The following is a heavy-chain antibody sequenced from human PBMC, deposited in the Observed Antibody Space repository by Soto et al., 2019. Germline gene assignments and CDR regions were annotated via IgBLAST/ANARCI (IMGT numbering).Heavy chain of an antibody. Sequence: GGSLRLSCAASGFTFSSYWMHWVRQAPGKGLVWVSHINNDSSSITYADSVKGRFIISRDNANNSLYLQMNSLRAEDTALYYCARDMIGDILPTYYKVYYYAMDVWGQGTTVTVSS. D-gene: IGHD3-9*01. CDR1: GFTFSSYW. CDR2: INNDSSSI. J-gene: IGHJ6*02. CDR3: ARDMIGDILPTYYKVYYYAMDV. V-gene: IGHV3-74*01.